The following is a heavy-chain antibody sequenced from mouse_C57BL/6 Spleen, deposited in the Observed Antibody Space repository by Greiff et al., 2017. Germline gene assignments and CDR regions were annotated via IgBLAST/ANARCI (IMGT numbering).Heavy chain of an antibody. J-gene: IGHJ2*01. CDR3: ERRQSYDGYSYFDY. V-gene: IGHV5-6*01. CDR1: GFTFSSYG. CDR2: ISSGGSYT. D-gene: IGHD2-3*01. Sequence: EVQVVESGGDLVKPGGSLKLSCAASGFTFSSYGMSWVRQTPDKRLEWVATISSGGSYTYYPDSVKGRFTISRDNAKNTLYLQMSSLKSEDTAMYYCERRQSYDGYSYFDYWGQGTTLTVSS.